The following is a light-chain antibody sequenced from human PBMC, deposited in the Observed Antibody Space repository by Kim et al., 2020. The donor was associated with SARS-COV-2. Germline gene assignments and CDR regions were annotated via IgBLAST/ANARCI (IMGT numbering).Light chain of an antibody. V-gene: IGLV2-14*03. J-gene: IGLJ3*02. CDR2: DVT. Sequence: GQSITISCTGTSSDVGGYNCVSWYQQHPGKAPKLMIHDVTQRPSGISTRFSGSKSGNTASLTISGLQAEDEADYYCSSYTSSRTLVFGGGTQLTVL. CDR1: SSDVGGYNC. CDR3: SSYTSSRTLV.